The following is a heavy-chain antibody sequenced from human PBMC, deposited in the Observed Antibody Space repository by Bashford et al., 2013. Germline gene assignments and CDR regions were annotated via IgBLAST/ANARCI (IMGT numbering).Heavy chain of an antibody. V-gene: IGHV4-4*02. D-gene: IGHD4-17*01. CDR1: GGSISSSSW. CDR2: IYHRGNR. J-gene: IGHJ6*02. CDR3: ARAVTTSWGMDV. Sequence: SETLSLTCAVSGGSISSSSWWSWVRQSPEKGLEWIGEIYHRGNRNYNPSFKSRVTISVDESKDQFSLKLSSVTAADTAVYYCARAVTTSWGMDVWGQGTTVTVSS.